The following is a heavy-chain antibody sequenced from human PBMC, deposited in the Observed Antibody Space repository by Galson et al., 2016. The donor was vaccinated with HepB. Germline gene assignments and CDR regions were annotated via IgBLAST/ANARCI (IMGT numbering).Heavy chain of an antibody. J-gene: IGHJ6*02. CDR2: FDPEDGKP. D-gene: IGHD4-23*01. Sequence: SVKVSCKVSGHTLTGLSIHWVRQAPGKGLEWMGGFDPEDGKPIYAQKFKGRVTVTEDTSTDTAFMQLSGLRSDDTAVYYCASSPPPTWKLLLYYSYYYMAVWGQGTTVTVSS. V-gene: IGHV1-24*01. CDR1: GHTLTGLS. CDR3: ASSPPPTWKLLLYYSYYYMAV.